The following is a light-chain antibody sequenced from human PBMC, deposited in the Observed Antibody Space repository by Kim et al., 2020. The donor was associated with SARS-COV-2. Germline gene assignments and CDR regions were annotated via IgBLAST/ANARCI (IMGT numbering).Light chain of an antibody. Sequence: PGERATLSCRASHTVTSNYLSWYQQKPGQPPRLLIYGASTRATGTPDRFTGTGSGTDFTLTIRRLEPADFAVYYCQQFGGSPMYSFGQGTKL. CDR1: HTVTSNY. CDR2: GAS. V-gene: IGKV3-20*01. CDR3: QQFGGSPMYS. J-gene: IGKJ2*03.